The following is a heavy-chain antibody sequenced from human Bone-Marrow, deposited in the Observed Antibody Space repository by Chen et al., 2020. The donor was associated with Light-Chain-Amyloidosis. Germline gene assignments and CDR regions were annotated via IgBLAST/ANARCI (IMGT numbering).Heavy chain of an antibody. D-gene: IGHD6-25*01. Sequence: DVRLVESGGGLVQPGGSLRLSWAAPGFTFSSYSMNWVRQAPGKGLEWISYIGSNPNIIFYADSVKGRFTIYRDNAKNSMYLQMHSLRAEDTAVYYCARDSGEAAADDSWGQGTLVTVSS. V-gene: IGHV3-48*01. CDR2: IGSNPNII. J-gene: IGHJ4*02. CDR3: ARDSGEAAADDS. CDR1: GFTFSSYS.